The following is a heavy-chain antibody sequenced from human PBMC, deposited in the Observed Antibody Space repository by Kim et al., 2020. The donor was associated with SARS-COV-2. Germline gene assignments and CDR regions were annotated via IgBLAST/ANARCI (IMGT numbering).Heavy chain of an antibody. V-gene: IGHV3-30*18. CDR2: ISYDGSKT. J-gene: IGHJ4*01. CDR1: GFTFSTYA. Sequence: GGSLRLSCATFGFTFSTYAMHWVRQAPGKGLEYVALISYDGSKTYYGDSVKGRFTISRDNYKNTLPLQMNSLRAEDTAVYYCAKDQAHYDILTGLDYWG. CDR3: AKDQAHYDILTGLDY. D-gene: IGHD3-9*01.